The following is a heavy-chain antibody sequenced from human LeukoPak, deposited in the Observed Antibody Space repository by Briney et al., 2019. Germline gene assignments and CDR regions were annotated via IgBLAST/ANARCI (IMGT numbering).Heavy chain of an antibody. CDR3: ARDMITFGGVIDPFGY. D-gene: IGHD3-16*02. V-gene: IGHV1-18*01. J-gene: IGHJ4*02. CDR2: ISAYNGNT. Sequence: ASVKVSCKASGYTFTSYGISWVRQAPGQGLEWMGWISAYNGNTNYAQKLQGRVTMTTDTSTSTAYMELRSLRSDDTAVYYCARDMITFGGVIDPFGYWGQGTLVTVSS. CDR1: GYTFTSYG.